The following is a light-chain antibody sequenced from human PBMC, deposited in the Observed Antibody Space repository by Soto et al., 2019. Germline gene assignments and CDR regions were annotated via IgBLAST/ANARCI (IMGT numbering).Light chain of an antibody. CDR1: QGIGTS. V-gene: IGKV1-27*01. Sequence: DIQMTQSPSSLSASVGDRVTITCRASQGIGTSLAWYQQIPGKVPKLLIYGASTLQSGVPSRFSGSGSGTDFTLTISSLQPDDVATSYCQRNDSAPYTFGQGTKLEIK. CDR3: QRNDSAPYT. J-gene: IGKJ2*01. CDR2: GAS.